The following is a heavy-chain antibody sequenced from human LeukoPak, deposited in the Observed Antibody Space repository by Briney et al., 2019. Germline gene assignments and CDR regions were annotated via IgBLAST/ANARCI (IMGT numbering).Heavy chain of an antibody. J-gene: IGHJ5*02. Sequence: GGSLRLSCAASGFTFSDYYMSWIRQAPGKGLEWVSYISSSSSYTNYAGSVKGRFTISRDNAKNSLYLQMNSLRAEDTAVYYCARDSDYYGSGSALFDPWGQGTLVTVSS. CDR2: ISSSSSYT. CDR3: ARDSDYYGSGSALFDP. D-gene: IGHD3-10*01. V-gene: IGHV3-11*06. CDR1: GFTFSDYY.